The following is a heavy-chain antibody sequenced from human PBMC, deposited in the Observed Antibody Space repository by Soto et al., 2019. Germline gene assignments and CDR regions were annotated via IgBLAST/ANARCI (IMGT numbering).Heavy chain of an antibody. Sequence: PSETLSLTCTFSCGSISSYYWTWIRQPPGKGLEWIGYIYSSGSTNYNPSLKSRVTISIDTSKNEVSLKVASVTAADTAIYYCARFSGWYSAFDYWGQGTPVTVSS. CDR2: IYSSGST. J-gene: IGHJ4*02. CDR3: ARFSGWYSAFDY. D-gene: IGHD6-19*01. CDR1: CGSISSYY. V-gene: IGHV4-59*01.